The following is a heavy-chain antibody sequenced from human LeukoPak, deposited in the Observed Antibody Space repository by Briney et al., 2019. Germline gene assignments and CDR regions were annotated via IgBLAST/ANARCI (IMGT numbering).Heavy chain of an antibody. Sequence: LPGGSLRLSCAASGFTFSSYAMSWVRQAPGKGLEWVSASSGSGDSTYYADSVKGRFTISRDNAKNTLYLQMNSLRAEDTAVYYCARDFLDVVVPAAMVRKGYYYYYYMDVWGKGTTVTISS. CDR2: SSGSGDST. V-gene: IGHV3-23*01. J-gene: IGHJ6*03. CDR3: ARDFLDVVVPAAMVRKGYYYYYYMDV. CDR1: GFTFSSYA. D-gene: IGHD2-2*01.